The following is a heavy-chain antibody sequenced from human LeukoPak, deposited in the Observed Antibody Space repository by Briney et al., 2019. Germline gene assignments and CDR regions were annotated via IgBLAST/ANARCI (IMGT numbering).Heavy chain of an antibody. CDR1: GGTFSSYA. CDR3: ARVSTVTTRTDY. CDR2: IIPILGIA. D-gene: IGHD4-17*01. V-gene: IGHV1-69*04. Sequence: GASVKVSCEASGGTFSSYAISWVRQAPGQGLEWMGRIIPILGIANYAQKFQGRVTITADKSTSTAYMELSSLRSEDTAVYYCARVSTVTTRTDYWGQGTLVTVSS. J-gene: IGHJ4*02.